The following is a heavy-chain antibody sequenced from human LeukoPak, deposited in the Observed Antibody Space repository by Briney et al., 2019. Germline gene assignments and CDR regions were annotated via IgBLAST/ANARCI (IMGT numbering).Heavy chain of an antibody. CDR3: AREGRYGDYGDY. J-gene: IGHJ4*02. Sequence: ASVKVSCKASGYTFTSYGISWVRQAPGQRLEWMGWISTGNDNAKYSQEFQGRVTITRDTSASTAYMELNSLRSEDTAVYFCAREGRYGDYGDYWGQGTLVTVSS. V-gene: IGHV1-3*04. CDR1: GYTFTSYG. CDR2: ISTGNDNA. D-gene: IGHD4-17*01.